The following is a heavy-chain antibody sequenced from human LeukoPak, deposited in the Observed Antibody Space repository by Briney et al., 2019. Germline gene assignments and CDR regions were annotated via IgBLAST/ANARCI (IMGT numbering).Heavy chain of an antibody. D-gene: IGHD1-26*01. CDR1: GFTFTGYA. CDR3: ARQFLVGGSLSPFVH. J-gene: IGHJ4*02. V-gene: IGHV3-23*01. Sequence: GGSLRFSCVASGFTFTGYAFSWVRQTPGKGLEWVSTVTSVGPISYADSVKGRFTISRDTSNNTVSLQMNGLTVDDTVLYFCARQFLVGGSLSPFVHWGQGSLVAVST. CDR2: VTSVGPI.